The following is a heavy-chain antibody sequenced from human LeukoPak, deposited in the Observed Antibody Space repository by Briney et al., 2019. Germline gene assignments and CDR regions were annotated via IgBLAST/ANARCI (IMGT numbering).Heavy chain of an antibody. Sequence: GGSLRLSCAASGFTFSSYAMSWVRQAPGKGLEWVSAISGSGGSTYYADSVKGRFTISRDNSKNTLYLQMSSLRAEDTAVYYCAKVFPILTGYHIFDYWGQGTLVTVSS. J-gene: IGHJ4*02. CDR1: GFTFSSYA. CDR2: ISGSGGST. V-gene: IGHV3-23*01. CDR3: AKVFPILTGYHIFDY. D-gene: IGHD3-9*01.